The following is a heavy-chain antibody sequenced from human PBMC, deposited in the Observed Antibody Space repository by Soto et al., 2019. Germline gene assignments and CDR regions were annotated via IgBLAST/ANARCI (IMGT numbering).Heavy chain of an antibody. CDR1: GYTFTNYA. J-gene: IGHJ5*02. CDR2: INPGNGNT. D-gene: IGHD2-2*01. V-gene: IGHV1-3*01. CDR3: ARAPLAPAAMGYNWFDP. Sequence: ASVKVSCKASGYTFTNYAMHWVRQAPGQRLDWMGWINPGNGNTKYSQRFQGRVTITRDTSASTAYMELSSVRSEDSAVYYCARAPLAPAAMGYNWFDPWGQGTLVTVSS.